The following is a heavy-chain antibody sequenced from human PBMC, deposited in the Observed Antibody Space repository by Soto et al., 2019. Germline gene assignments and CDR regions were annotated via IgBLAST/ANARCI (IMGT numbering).Heavy chain of an antibody. J-gene: IGHJ5*02. CDR3: ARSTAAANWFDP. CDR1: GFSLSTSGMR. CDR2: IDWDDDK. V-gene: IGHV2-70*04. D-gene: IGHD6-13*01. Sequence: VSGPTLVNPTQTLTLTCTFSGFSLSTSGMRVSWIRQPPGKALEWLARIDWDDDKFYSTSLKTRLTISKDTSKNQVVLTMTNMDPVDTATYYCARSTAAANWFDPWGQGTLVTVSS.